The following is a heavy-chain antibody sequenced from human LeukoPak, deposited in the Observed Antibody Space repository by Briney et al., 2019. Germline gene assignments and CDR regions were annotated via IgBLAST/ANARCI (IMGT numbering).Heavy chain of an antibody. V-gene: IGHV3-23*01. CDR2: ISGSGGST. Sequence: GGSLRLSCAASGFTFSSYAMSWVRQAPVKGLEWVSAISGSGGSTYYADSVKGRFTISRDNSKNTLYLQMNSLRAEDTAVYYCANLDCSSTSCYDDYWGQGTLVTVSS. D-gene: IGHD2-2*01. J-gene: IGHJ4*02. CDR3: ANLDCSSTSCYDDY. CDR1: GFTFSSYA.